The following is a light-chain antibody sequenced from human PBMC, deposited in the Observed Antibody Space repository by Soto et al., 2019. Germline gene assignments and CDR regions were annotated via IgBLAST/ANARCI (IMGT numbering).Light chain of an antibody. J-gene: IGKJ1*01. Sequence: EMVMTQSPDTLSVSPGETATLSCRASQSISIYLAWNQQRPGQAPRLLIYGASTRATGVPARFIGSGSGTEFTLTISSLQSEDFAVYYCQQYNYLWTFGQGTKVEV. CDR2: GAS. CDR1: QSISIY. CDR3: QQYNYLWT. V-gene: IGKV3-15*01.